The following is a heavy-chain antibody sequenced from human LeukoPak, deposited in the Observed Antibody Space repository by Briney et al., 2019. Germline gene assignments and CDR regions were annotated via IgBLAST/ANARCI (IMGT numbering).Heavy chain of an antibody. J-gene: IGHJ4*02. CDR2: IIPIFGTA. D-gene: IGHD1-26*01. Sequence: GASVKVSCKASGGTFSSYAISWVRQAPGQGLEWMGGIIPIFGTANYAQKFQGRVTITADESTSTAYMELSSLRSEDTAVYYCAREQWELQSRPFDYWGQGTLVTVSS. V-gene: IGHV1-69*01. CDR1: GGTFSSYA. CDR3: AREQWELQSRPFDY.